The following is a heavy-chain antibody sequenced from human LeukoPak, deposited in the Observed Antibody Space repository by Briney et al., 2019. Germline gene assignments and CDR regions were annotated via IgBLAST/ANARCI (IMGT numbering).Heavy chain of an antibody. CDR2: ISGSGGST. J-gene: IGHJ4*02. V-gene: IGHV3-23*01. CDR1: GFTFSSYA. D-gene: IGHD6-19*01. CDR3: AKGRGYSSAWAFDY. Sequence: GGSLRLSCAASGFTFSSYAMHWVRQAPGKGLEWVSVISGSGGSTYYADSVKGRFTISRDNSKNTLYLQMNSLRTEDTAVYYCAKGRGYSSAWAFDYWGQGTLVTVSS.